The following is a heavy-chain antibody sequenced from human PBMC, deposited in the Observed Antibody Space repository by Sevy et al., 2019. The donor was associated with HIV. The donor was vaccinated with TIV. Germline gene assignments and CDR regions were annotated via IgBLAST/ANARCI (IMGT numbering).Heavy chain of an antibody. CDR2: ISPHNGDT. Sequence: ASVTVSCKVSGYTFTSYRITWVRQAPGQGLESMGWISPHNGDTKYAQKFQGRVTMITDTSTNTAYMELRSLGSDDTAIYYCARAYCSGGRCYSLAYWGQGTLVTVSS. CDR3: ARAYCSGGRCYSLAY. J-gene: IGHJ4*02. CDR1: GYTFTSYR. D-gene: IGHD2-15*01. V-gene: IGHV1-18*01.